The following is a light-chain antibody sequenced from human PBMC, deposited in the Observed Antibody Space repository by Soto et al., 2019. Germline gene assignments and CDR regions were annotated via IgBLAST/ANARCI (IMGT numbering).Light chain of an antibody. V-gene: IGLV1-40*01. CDR2: GNS. CDR3: QSYDSSLSGYV. CDR1: SSNIGAGYD. Sequence: QSVLTQPPSVSGAPGQRVTISCTGSSSNIGAGYDVHWYQQLPGTAPKLLIYGNSNRPSGAPDRFSGSKSGTSAPLAITGLQAEDEADYYCQSYDSSLSGYVFGTGTKVTVL. J-gene: IGLJ1*01.